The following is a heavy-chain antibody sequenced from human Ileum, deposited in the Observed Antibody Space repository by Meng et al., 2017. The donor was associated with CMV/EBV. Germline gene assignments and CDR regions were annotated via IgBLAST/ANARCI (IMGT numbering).Heavy chain of an antibody. Sequence: VGSGGGLVQPGESLRLCCAVSGITFKTAWMSWVRQAQGRGLEWVGRIKRDIDGGTTDYAAPVKGRFSVSRDDSKNTIYLEMNSLKIEDTAVYYCTPQNAYWGQGTLVTVSS. D-gene: IGHD2/OR15-2a*01. V-gene: IGHV3-15*01. J-gene: IGHJ4*02. CDR1: GITFKTAW. CDR3: TPQNAY. CDR2: IKRDIDGGTT.